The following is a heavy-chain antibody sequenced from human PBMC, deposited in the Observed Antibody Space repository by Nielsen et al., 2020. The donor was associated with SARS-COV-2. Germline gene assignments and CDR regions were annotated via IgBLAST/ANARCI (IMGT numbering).Heavy chain of an antibody. CDR2: IDEDGSVL. D-gene: IGHD3-3*01. J-gene: IGHJ4*02. CDR1: GLIFSSSW. CDR3: AKDVWSGAHQIGPDY. Sequence: GGSLRLSCAASGLIFSSSWMVWVRQAPGKGLEWVANIDEDGSVLNYVDSVKGRFTISRDNAGKSLYLQMNSLRAEDTAVYHCAKDVWSGAHQIGPDYWGQGTLVTVSS. V-gene: IGHV3-7*01.